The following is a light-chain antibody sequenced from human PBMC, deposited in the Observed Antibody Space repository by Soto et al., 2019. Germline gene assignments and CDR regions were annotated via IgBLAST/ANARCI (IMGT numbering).Light chain of an antibody. CDR1: QYVHTS. CDR2: GAS. V-gene: IGKV3-15*01. Sequence: EIVMTQSPGTLSVSPGERVTVSCRASQYVHTSLAWYQQKSGQAPRLLIYGASIRAPGVPVRFSGSGSGTEFTLTIDSLQSEDSAVYSCQQYNQWPPTWTFGQGTNVEI. CDR3: QQYNQWPPTWT. J-gene: IGKJ1*01.